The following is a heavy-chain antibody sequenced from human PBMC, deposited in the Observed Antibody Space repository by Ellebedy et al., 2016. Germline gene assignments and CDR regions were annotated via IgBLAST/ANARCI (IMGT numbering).Heavy chain of an antibody. CDR3: ARGGVRGVIIMPHFDY. J-gene: IGHJ4*02. D-gene: IGHD3-10*01. Sequence: SETLSLXXAVYGGSFSGYYWSWIRQPPGKGLEWIGEINHSGSTNYNPSLKSRVTISVDTSKNQFSLKLSSVTAADTAVYYCARGGVRGVIIMPHFDYWGQGTLVTVSS. V-gene: IGHV4-34*01. CDR2: INHSGST. CDR1: GGSFSGYY.